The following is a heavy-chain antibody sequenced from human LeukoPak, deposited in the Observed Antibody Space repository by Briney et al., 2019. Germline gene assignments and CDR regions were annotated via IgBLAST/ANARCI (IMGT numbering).Heavy chain of an antibody. CDR3: ARDPEDNWGFDY. V-gene: IGHV3-30-3*01. D-gene: IGHD7-27*01. J-gene: IGHJ4*02. CDR2: ISYDGSNK. CDR1: GFTFSSYA. Sequence: PGGSLRLSCAASGFTFSSYAMHWVRQAPGKGLEWVAVISYDGSNKYYADSVKGRFTISRDNSKNTLYLQMNSLRAEDTAVYYCARDPEDNWGFDYWGQGTLVTVSS.